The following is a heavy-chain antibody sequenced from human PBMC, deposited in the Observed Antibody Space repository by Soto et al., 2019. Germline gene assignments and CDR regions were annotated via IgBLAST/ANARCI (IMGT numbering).Heavy chain of an antibody. D-gene: IGHD6-19*01. Sequence: QVHLVESGGGVVQPGRSLTISCVGSGFALSTYGMHWVRQAPAKGLEGVALISYDGTDKYYADSVKGRFSISRDNSKHALSLQMDSLRPEDTAVYYCAKDFGAWSDSWGQGTLVNVSS. J-gene: IGHJ5*02. CDR1: GFALSTYG. CDR2: ISYDGTDK. CDR3: AKDFGAWSDS. V-gene: IGHV3-30*18.